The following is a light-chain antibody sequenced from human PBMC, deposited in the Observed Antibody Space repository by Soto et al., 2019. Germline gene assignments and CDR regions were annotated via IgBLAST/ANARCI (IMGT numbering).Light chain of an antibody. V-gene: IGKV1-39*01. CDR3: QQSYSTPLT. CDR1: QSISSY. J-gene: IGKJ4*01. CDR2: AAS. Sequence: DLQMTQSPSSLSASVGDRVTITCRARQSISSYLNWYQQKPGKAPQLLIYAASSLQSGVPSRFSGSGSGTDFTLTISSLQPEDFATYYCQQSYSTPLTFGGGTKVEIK.